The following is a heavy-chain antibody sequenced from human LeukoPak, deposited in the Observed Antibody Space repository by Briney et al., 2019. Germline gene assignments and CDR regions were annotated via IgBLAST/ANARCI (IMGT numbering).Heavy chain of an antibody. CDR3: AKDPSDYDDNSGHHP. CDR1: GFNFSSFW. D-gene: IGHD3-22*01. CDR2: INSDGSDK. J-gene: IGHJ5*02. Sequence: GGSLRLSCAASGFNFSSFWMNWVRQVPGKGLEWVANINSDGSDKYYVDSVKGRFTISRDNGKNSLYLEVHSLRAEDTAVYYCAKDPSDYDDNSGHHPWGQGTLVTVSS. V-gene: IGHV3-7*03.